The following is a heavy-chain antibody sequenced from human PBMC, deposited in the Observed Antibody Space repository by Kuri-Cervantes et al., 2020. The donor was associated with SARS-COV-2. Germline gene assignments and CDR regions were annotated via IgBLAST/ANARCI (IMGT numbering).Heavy chain of an antibody. J-gene: IGHJ4*02. CDR1: GFIFSNYG. Sequence: GESLKISCAASGFIFSNYGMHWVRQAPGKGPEWVAFIRYDGDNKYYADSVKGRFTISRDNAKNSLYLQMNSLRAEDTALYYCARVGDSSSWRGGPDYWGQGTLVTVSS. CDR3: ARVGDSSSWRGGPDY. CDR2: IRYDGDNK. V-gene: IGHV3-30*02. D-gene: IGHD6-13*01.